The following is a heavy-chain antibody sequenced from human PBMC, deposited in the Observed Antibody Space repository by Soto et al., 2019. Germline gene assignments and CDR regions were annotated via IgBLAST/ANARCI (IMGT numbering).Heavy chain of an antibody. CDR1: GGTFSSYT. V-gene: IGHV1-69*08. D-gene: IGHD3-9*01. J-gene: IGHJ4*02. CDR2: IIPILGIA. Sequence: QVQLVQSGAEVKKPGSSVKVSCKASGGTFSSYTISWVRQAPGQGLEWMGRIIPILGIANYAQKFQGRVTITADKYTSTAYMELSSLSSEDTAVYYCARERGYYDILTGYYNPGTLDYWGQGTLVTVSS. CDR3: ARERGYYDILTGYYNPGTLDY.